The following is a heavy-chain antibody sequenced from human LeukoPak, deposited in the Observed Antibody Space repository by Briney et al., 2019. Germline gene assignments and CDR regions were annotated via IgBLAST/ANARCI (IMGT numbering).Heavy chain of an antibody. CDR3: ARAAYCSGGSCSYFDY. D-gene: IGHD2-15*01. CDR2: ISSSGSTI. CDR1: GFTFSSYE. J-gene: IGHJ4*02. Sequence: GGSLRLSCAASGFTFSSYEMNWFRQAPEKGLEWVSYISSSGSTIYYADSVKGRFTISRDNAKNSLYLQMNSLRAEDTAVYYCARAAYCSGGSCSYFDYWGQGTLVTVSS. V-gene: IGHV3-48*03.